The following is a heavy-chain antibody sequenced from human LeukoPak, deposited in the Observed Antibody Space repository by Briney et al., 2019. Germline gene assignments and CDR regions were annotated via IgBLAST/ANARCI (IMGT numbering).Heavy chain of an antibody. CDR1: GGSISSRYYC. CDR2: LYYSGST. J-gene: IGHJ4*02. CDR3: ARQEDDVLTGYYLNY. D-gene: IGHD3-9*01. Sequence: SETLSLTCTVSGGSISSRYYCWCCRHPPRRRLEGFGSLYYSGSTSYNPSLRSRLTISVDTSKNQFSLKLSSVTAADTAVFYCARQEDDVLTGYYLNYWGQGTLVTVSS. V-gene: IGHV4-39*01.